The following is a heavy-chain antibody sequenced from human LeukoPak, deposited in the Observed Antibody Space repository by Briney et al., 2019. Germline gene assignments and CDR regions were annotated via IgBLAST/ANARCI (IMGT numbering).Heavy chain of an antibody. J-gene: IGHJ3*02. V-gene: IGHV4-59*01. CDR3: AREVVLRYPDAFDI. D-gene: IGHD2-8*02. CDR2: IYYSGST. CDR1: GGSISSYY. Sequence: SETLSLTCTVSGGSISSYYWSWIRQPPGEGLEWIGYIYYSGSTNYNPSLKSRVTISVDTSKNQFSLKLSSVTAADTAVYYCAREVVLRYPDAFDIWGQGTMVTVSS.